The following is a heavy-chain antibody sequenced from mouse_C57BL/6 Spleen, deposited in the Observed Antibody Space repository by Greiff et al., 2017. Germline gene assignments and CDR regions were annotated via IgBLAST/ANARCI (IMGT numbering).Heavy chain of an antibody. V-gene: IGHV1-53*01. CDR3: AREGTPAFDY. CDR2: INPNNGGT. D-gene: IGHD2-14*01. J-gene: IGHJ2*01. CDR1: GYTFTSYW. Sequence: VQLQQPGTELVKPGASVKLSCKASGYTFTSYWMHWVKQRPGQGLEWIGHINPNNGGTNYNEKFKSKATLTVDQSSSTASMQLRSLTSEDSAVYYCAREGTPAFDYWGQGTTLTVSS.